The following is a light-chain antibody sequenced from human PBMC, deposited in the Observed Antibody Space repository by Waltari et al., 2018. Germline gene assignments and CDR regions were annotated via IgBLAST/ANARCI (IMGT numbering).Light chain of an antibody. CDR3: SSYRSSSTLEL. CDR2: DVS. J-gene: IGLJ2*01. V-gene: IGLV2-14*03. Sequence: QSALTQPASVSGSPGQSITISCTGTSSDVGTYNYASWYQQHPGKAPKLMIFDVSIRPSGVSNRFSGSKSCNTASLTSSGLQAEDEADYYCSSYRSSSTLELFGGGTSLTVL. CDR1: SSDVGTYNY.